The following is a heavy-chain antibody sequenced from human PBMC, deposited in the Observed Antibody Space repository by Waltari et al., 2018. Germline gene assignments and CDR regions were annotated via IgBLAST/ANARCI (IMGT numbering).Heavy chain of an antibody. Sequence: ETLSLTCAVSGYSISSGYYWGWIRQPPGKGLEWIGSIYHSGSTYYNPSLKSRVTISVDTSKNQFSLKLSSVTAADTAVYYCARTSSGWYRGWFDPWGQGTLVTVSS. CDR2: IYHSGST. J-gene: IGHJ5*02. V-gene: IGHV4-38-2*01. D-gene: IGHD6-19*01. CDR1: GYSISSGYY. CDR3: ARTSSGWYRGWFDP.